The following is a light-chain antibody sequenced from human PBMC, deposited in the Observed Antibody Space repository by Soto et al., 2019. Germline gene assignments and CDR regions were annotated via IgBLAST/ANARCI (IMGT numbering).Light chain of an antibody. Sequence: SYELTQVPSVSVAPGQTATMTCGGNHLGTKAVHWYRQRPGQAPVLVVYDDSERPSGIPQRFSGSKSGNTATLTISRVEAGDEADYYCQVWDTSGDHGGVFGGGTKLTAL. J-gene: IGLJ3*02. CDR3: QVWDTSGDHGGV. CDR2: DDS. V-gene: IGLV3-21*02. CDR1: HLGTKA.